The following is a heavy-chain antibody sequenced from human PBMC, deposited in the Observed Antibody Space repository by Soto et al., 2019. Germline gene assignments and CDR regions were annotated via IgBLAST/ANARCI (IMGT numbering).Heavy chain of an antibody. V-gene: IGHV3-30*03. CDR3: ARDYGALPVDRIQF. CDR1: GISLDSYA. Sequence: QLVESGGGVVQPGGSLTLSCAASGISLDSYAMNWVRQAPGKGFEWVAVMSYDGKNIYYRDSVKGRFTISKDESKNTLYLRLSSLTPEDRAMYNCARDYGALPVDRIQFWGQGTQVTVSS. D-gene: IGHD3-10*01. CDR2: MSYDGKNI. J-gene: IGHJ1*01.